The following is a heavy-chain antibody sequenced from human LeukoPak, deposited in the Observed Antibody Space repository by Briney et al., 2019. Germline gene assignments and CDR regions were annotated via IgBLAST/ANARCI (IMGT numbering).Heavy chain of an antibody. CDR1: GFTFSSYA. Sequence: GGSLRLSCAASGFTFSSYAMNWVRQAPGKGLEWVSAISGSASRTYYADSEGGLFTISRDNSKNTLYLQMNSLRAEDTALYYCAKDVSQGRLLSAAAATTAFDYWGQGTLVTVSS. V-gene: IGHV3-23*01. J-gene: IGHJ4*02. CDR3: AKDVSQGRLLSAAAATTAFDY. D-gene: IGHD6-13*01. CDR2: ISGSASRT.